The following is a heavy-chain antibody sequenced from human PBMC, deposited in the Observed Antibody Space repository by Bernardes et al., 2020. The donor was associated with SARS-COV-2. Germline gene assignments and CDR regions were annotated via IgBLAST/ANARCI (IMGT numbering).Heavy chain of an antibody. CDR3: VIRTTSFDF. CDR2: IGVPGDT. CDR1: GFTFSNYD. Sequence: GGSLRLSCAASGFTFSNYDMHWVRQAAGQGLEWVSTIGVPGDTYYPHSVKGRFTISRDNAKNSLFLQMSSLTAGDTAVYYCVIRTTSFDFWGQGTLVTVSS. V-gene: IGHV3-13*01. D-gene: IGHD2-21*01. J-gene: IGHJ4*02.